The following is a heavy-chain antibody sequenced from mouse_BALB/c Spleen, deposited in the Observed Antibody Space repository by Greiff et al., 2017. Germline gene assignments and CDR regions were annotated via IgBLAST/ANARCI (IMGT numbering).Heavy chain of an antibody. Sequence: EVMLVQSGGGLVQPGGSLKLSCAASGFDFSRYWMSWVRQAPGKGLEWIGEINPDSSTINYTPSLKDKFIISRDNAKNTLYLQMSKVRSEDTALYYCAREGIYGPLWYFDVWGAGTTVTVSS. CDR3: AREGIYGPLWYFDV. CDR2: INPDSSTI. CDR1: GFDFSRYW. J-gene: IGHJ1*01. V-gene: IGHV4-1*02. D-gene: IGHD1-1*02.